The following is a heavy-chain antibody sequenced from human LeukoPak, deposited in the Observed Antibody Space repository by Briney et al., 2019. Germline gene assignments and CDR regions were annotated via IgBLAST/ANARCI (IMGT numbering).Heavy chain of an antibody. CDR3: ASTTGYASSWANDY. J-gene: IGHJ4*02. D-gene: IGHD6-13*01. V-gene: IGHV3-21*01. CDR2: ISSSGSYT. CDR1: GFTFSSHS. Sequence: GGSLRLSCAASGFTFSSHSANWVRQAPGKGLEWVSSISSSGSYTYYADSMKGRFTISRDNAKNSLYLQMNSLRVEDTAVYYCASTTGYASSWANDYWGQGTLVTVSS.